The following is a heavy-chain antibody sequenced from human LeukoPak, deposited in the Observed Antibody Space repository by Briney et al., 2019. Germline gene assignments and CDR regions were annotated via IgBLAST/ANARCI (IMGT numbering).Heavy chain of an antibody. D-gene: IGHD3-10*01. CDR2: IKQDGSEK. V-gene: IGHV3-7*01. J-gene: IGHJ4*02. CDR3: ARDFRITYYYGSGSYCLNY. CDR1: GFAFSSYW. Sequence: GGSLRLSCAASGFAFSSYWMSWVRQAPGKGLEWVANIKQDGSEKYYVDSVKGRFTLSRDNAKNSLYLQMNSLRAEDTAVYYCARDFRITYYYGSGSYCLNYWGQGTLLTVSS.